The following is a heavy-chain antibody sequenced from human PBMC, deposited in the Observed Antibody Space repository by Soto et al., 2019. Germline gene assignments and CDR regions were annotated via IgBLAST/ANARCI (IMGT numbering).Heavy chain of an antibody. D-gene: IGHD6-19*01. CDR2: INHSGST. V-gene: IGHV4-34*01. CDR1: GGSFSGYY. CDR3: ARDDKYSSGWGHFRAGRYYYGMDV. J-gene: IGHJ6*02. Sequence: SETLSLTCAVYGGSFSGYYWSWIRQPPGKGLEWIGEINHSGSTNYNPSLKSRVTISVDTSKNQFSLKLSSVTAADTAVYYCARDDKYSSGWGHFRAGRYYYGMDVWGQGTTVTVSS.